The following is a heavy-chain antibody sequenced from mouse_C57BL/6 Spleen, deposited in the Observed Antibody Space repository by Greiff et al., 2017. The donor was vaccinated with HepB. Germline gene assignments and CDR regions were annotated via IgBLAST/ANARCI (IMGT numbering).Heavy chain of an antibody. V-gene: IGHV1-72*01. CDR1: GYTFTSYW. CDR2: IDPNSGGT. J-gene: IGHJ3*01. D-gene: IGHD1-1*01. Sequence: VKLQQPGAELVKPGASVKLSCKASGYTFTSYWMHWVKQRPGRGLEWIGRIDPNSGGTKYNEKFKSKATLTVDKPSSTAYMQLSSLASEDSAVFFCASTANYGSSLFAYWGQGTLVTVSA. CDR3: ASTANYGSSLFAY.